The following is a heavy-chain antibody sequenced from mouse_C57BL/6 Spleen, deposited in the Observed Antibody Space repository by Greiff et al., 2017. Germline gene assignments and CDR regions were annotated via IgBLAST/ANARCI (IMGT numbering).Heavy chain of an antibody. Sequence: QVQLKESGPGILQSSQTLSLTCSFSGFSLSTSGMGVSWIRQPSGKGLEWLAHIYWDDDKRYNPSLKSRLTISKDTSRNQVFLKITSVDTADTATYYCARSYYGSSYGYWYFDVWGTGTTVTVSS. D-gene: IGHD1-1*01. V-gene: IGHV8-12*01. J-gene: IGHJ1*03. CDR1: GFSLSTSGMG. CDR2: IYWDDDK. CDR3: ARSYYGSSYGYWYFDV.